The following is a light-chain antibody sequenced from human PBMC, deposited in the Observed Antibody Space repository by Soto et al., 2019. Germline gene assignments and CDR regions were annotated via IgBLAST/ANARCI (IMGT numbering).Light chain of an antibody. CDR1: QSVSSK. CDR3: QQRSNWPPWT. Sequence: EIVMTQSPATLSVSPGEGATLSCRASQSVSSKLAWYQQKPGQAPRLLIYDASNRATGIPARFSGSGSGTDFTLTISSLEAEDFAVYYCQQRSNWPPWTFGQGTKVDIK. CDR2: DAS. V-gene: IGKV3-11*01. J-gene: IGKJ1*01.